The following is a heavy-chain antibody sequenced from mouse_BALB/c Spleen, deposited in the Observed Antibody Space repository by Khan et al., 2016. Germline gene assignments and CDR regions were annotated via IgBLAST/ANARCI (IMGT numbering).Heavy chain of an antibody. CDR1: GYTFTIYT. V-gene: IGHV1-4*01. CDR3: ARSGRMVDNYFFDY. J-gene: IGHJ2*01. D-gene: IGHD1-1*02. CDR2: IKPSSGYT. Sequence: QVQLKQSGAELARPGASVKMSCKASGYTFTIYTMHWVKQRPGQGLEWNGYIKPSSGYTNYNQKFKDKATWMADKSSSTAYMQLSSLTSEDSAVYYCARSGRMVDNYFFDYWGQRTTLTVSS.